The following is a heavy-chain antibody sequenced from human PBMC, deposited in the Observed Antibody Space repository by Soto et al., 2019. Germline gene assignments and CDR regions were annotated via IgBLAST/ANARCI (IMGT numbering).Heavy chain of an antibody. V-gene: IGHV1-3*05. Sequence: QVQLVQSGAEEKKPGASVKVSCKASGYTFTSYAMHWVRQAPGQRLEWMGWINAGNGNTKYSQKFQGRVTITRDTSASTAYMDLSSLRSEDTTVYYCARSSGHYVIEDYWGQGTLVTVSS. D-gene: IGHD3-22*01. CDR2: INAGNGNT. CDR3: ARSSGHYVIEDY. J-gene: IGHJ4*02. CDR1: GYTFTSYA.